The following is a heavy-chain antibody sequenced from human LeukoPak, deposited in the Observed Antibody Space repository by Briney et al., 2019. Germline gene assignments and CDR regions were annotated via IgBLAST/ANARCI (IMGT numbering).Heavy chain of an antibody. CDR1: GFTFSSYA. Sequence: GGSLRLSCAASGFTFSSYAMHWVRQAPGKGLEWVAVISYDGSNKYYADSVKGRFTISRDNSKNTLYLQMNSLRAEDTAVYYCVRDSYSSGWPRFDYWGQGTLVTVSS. CDR2: ISYDGSNK. J-gene: IGHJ4*02. V-gene: IGHV3-30-3*01. D-gene: IGHD6-19*01. CDR3: VRDSYSSGWPRFDY.